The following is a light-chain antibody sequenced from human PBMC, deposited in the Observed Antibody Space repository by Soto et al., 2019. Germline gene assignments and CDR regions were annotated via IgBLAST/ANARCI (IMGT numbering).Light chain of an antibody. CDR1: SSNIGNNY. V-gene: IGLV1-51*01. CDR3: ATWDGSLPGEV. Sequence: QSVLTQSPSVSAAPGQKVTISCSGSSSNIGNNYVSWYQQLPGTAPKLLIYDNNKRPSGIPDRFSGSKSGTSGTLDITGLQTGEEADYDCATWDGSLPGEVFGGGTQLTV. CDR2: DNN. J-gene: IGLJ2*01.